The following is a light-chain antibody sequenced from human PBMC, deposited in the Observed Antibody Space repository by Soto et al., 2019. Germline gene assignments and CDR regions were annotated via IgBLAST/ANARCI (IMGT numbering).Light chain of an antibody. CDR2: NAS. V-gene: IGKV1-27*01. CDR1: QGISSY. Sequence: DIQLTQSPSSLSASVGDRVTITYRVSQGISSYLNWYRQKPRKVPKLLIYNASNLQSGVPSRFSGSGSGTDFSLTISCLQPADVATDYGQRNYNGPALTFGGGTKVEIK. J-gene: IGKJ4*01. CDR3: QRNYNGPALT.